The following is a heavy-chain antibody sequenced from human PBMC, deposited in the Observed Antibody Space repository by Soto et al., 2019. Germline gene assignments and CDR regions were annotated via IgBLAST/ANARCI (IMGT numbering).Heavy chain of an antibody. CDR1: GDSISRIDYY. D-gene: IGHD3-22*01. CDR2: IYFRGNT. V-gene: IGHV4-31*02. Sequence: VSGDSISRIDYYWTWIRQHPEKGLEWIGNIYFRGNTYYSPSLESRLTISVDTSKNQFSLKLTSVTAADTAVYYCAREGGSYDSGGYLISGAFDIWGQGTMVTVSS. J-gene: IGHJ3*02. CDR3: AREGGSYDSGGYLISGAFDI.